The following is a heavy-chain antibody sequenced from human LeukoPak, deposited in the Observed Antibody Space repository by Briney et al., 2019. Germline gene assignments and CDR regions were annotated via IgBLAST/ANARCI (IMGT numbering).Heavy chain of an antibody. CDR3: ARGGGAISRWFDP. Sequence: TETLSLTCTVSGGSISSYYWSWIRQPPGKGLEWIGYIYYSGSTNYNPSLKSRVTISVDTSKNQFSLKLSSVTAADTAVYYCARGGGAISRWFDPWGQGTLVIVSS. CDR2: IYYSGST. D-gene: IGHD2-21*01. CDR1: GGSISSYY. J-gene: IGHJ5*02. V-gene: IGHV4-59*01.